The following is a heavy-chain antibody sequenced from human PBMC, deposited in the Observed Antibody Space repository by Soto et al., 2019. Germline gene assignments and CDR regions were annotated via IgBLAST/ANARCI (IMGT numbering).Heavy chain of an antibody. J-gene: IGHJ4*02. CDR1: GFTFSSYG. D-gene: IGHD6-19*01. Sequence: QVQLVESGGGVVQPGRSLRLSCAASGFTFSSYGMHWVRQAPGKGLEWVAVIWYDGSNKYYADSVKGRFTISRDNSKNPLNLQMNSMRAEDTAVYYCARDLAVAGYYFDYWGQGTLVTVSS. V-gene: IGHV3-33*01. CDR2: IWYDGSNK. CDR3: ARDLAVAGYYFDY.